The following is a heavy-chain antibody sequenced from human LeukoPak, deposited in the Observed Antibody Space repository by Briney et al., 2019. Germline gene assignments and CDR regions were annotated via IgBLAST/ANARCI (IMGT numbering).Heavy chain of an antibody. Sequence: PGGALILSCAASGFTFSSYNMNWVRQAPGKGLEWVSSISSSSSYRFYADSVKSRFTVSRDNAKHSLYLQMNSLRAEDTAVYYCAREGGEIDYWGQGTLVTVSS. V-gene: IGHV3-21*01. CDR2: ISSSSSYR. CDR3: AREGGEIDY. D-gene: IGHD3-16*01. J-gene: IGHJ4*02. CDR1: GFTFSSYN.